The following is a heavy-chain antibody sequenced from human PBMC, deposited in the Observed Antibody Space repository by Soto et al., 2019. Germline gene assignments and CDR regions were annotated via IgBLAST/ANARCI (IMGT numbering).Heavy chain of an antibody. CDR1: GFTFSSYS. Sequence: PGGSLRLSCAASGFTFSSYSMNWVRQAPGKGLEWVSYIGSSSSTIYYADSVKGRFTISRDNAKNSLYLQMNSLRDEDTAVYYCARGPTYYYGSGSYYPPDYWGQGTLVTVSS. V-gene: IGHV3-48*02. CDR2: IGSSSSTI. J-gene: IGHJ4*02. CDR3: ARGPTYYYGSGSYYPPDY. D-gene: IGHD3-10*01.